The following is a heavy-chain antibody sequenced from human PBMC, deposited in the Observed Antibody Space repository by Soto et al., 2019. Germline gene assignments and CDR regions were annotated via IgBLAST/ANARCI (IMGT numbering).Heavy chain of an antibody. V-gene: IGHV4-31*03. Sequence: TLSLTCTVSGGSISSGGYYWIWIRQHPGKGLEWIGYIYYSGSTYYNPSLKSRVTISVDTSKNQFSLKLSSVTAADTAVYYCARNVFGRYSYGYRYYYGMDVWGQGTTVTVSS. CDR2: IYYSGST. CDR1: GGSISSGGYY. J-gene: IGHJ6*02. D-gene: IGHD5-18*01. CDR3: ARNVFGRYSYGYRYYYGMDV.